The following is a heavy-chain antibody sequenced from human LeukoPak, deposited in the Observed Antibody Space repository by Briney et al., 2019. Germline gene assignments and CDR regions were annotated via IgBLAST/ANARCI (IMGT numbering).Heavy chain of an antibody. CDR1: GFTFNNYA. Sequence: GGSLRLSCVASGFTFNNYAMSWVRQAPGRGLEWASSTAGSGISKDYADSVKGRLTISRDSSKNTLYLQIDCLRAEDTAMYYCAREGSGDQKEFDYWGQGTLVTVSS. CDR3: AREGSGDQKEFDY. V-gene: IGHV3-23*01. CDR2: TAGSGISK. J-gene: IGHJ4*02. D-gene: IGHD7-27*01.